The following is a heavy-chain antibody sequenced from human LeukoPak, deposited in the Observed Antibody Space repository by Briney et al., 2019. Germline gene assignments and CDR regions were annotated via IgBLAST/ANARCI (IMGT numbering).Heavy chain of an antibody. D-gene: IGHD6-13*01. J-gene: IGHJ4*02. CDR3: ARFGGIAAPLDY. CDR1: GGSISSSSYY. Sequence: SQTLSLTCTVSGGSISSSSYYWGWIRQPPGVGLEWIGSIYYSGSTYYNPSLKSRVTISVDTSKNQFSLKLSSVTAADTAVYYCARFGGIAAPLDYWGQGTLVTVSS. CDR2: IYYSGST. V-gene: IGHV4-39*01.